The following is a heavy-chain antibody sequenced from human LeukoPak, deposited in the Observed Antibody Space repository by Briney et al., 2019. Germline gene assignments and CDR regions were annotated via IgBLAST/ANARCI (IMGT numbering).Heavy chain of an antibody. CDR3: ARGGRAPRYYYYMDV. J-gene: IGHJ6*03. D-gene: IGHD3-16*01. Sequence: ASVKVSCKASGGTFSNYAISWVRQAPGQGLEWMGGVIPIFRTANYAQKFQGGVTITTDKSTSAVYMELSSLRSEDTAVYYCARGGRAPRYYYYMDVWGKGTTVTVSS. CDR2: VIPIFRTA. CDR1: GGTFSNYA. V-gene: IGHV1-69*05.